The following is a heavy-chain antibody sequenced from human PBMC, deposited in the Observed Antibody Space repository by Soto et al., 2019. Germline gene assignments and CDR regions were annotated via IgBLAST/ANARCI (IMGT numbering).Heavy chain of an antibody. D-gene: IGHD1-26*01. CDR3: ARQLGATLGGGMDV. Sequence: PSETLSLTCAVYGGSFSGYYCSWSRQPPGKGLEWIGEINHSGSTNYNPSLKSRVTISVDTSKNQFSLKLSSVTAADTAVYYCARQLGATLGGGMDVWGQGTTVTVSS. CDR1: GGSFSGYY. V-gene: IGHV4-34*01. J-gene: IGHJ6*02. CDR2: INHSGST.